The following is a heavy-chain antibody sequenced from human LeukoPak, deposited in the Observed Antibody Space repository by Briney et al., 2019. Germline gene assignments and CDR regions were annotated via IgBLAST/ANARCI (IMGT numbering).Heavy chain of an antibody. V-gene: IGHV1-3*01. CDR1: GYTFTSYA. Sequence: ASVKVSCKASGYTFTSYAMHWVRQAPGQRLEWMGWINAGNGNTKYSQKFQGRVTITRDTSASTAHMELSSLRSEDTAVYYCARLGDYNYYYYYGMDVWGQGTTVTVSS. CDR2: INAGNGNT. J-gene: IGHJ6*02. D-gene: IGHD4-17*01. CDR3: ARLGDYNYYYYYGMDV.